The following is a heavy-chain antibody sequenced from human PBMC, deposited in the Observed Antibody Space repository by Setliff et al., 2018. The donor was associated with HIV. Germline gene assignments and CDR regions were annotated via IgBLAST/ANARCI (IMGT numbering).Heavy chain of an antibody. CDR1: GYTFTGYY. Sequence: ASVKVSCKASGYTFTGYYLHWVRQAPGQGLEWMGWINPNSGGTNYAQKFQGRVTMIREPSISTAYMELSRLRSDDTAVYYCARQLSNSLDHWGQGTPVTVSS. CDR2: INPNSGGT. J-gene: IGHJ4*02. V-gene: IGHV1-2*02. D-gene: IGHD6-6*01. CDR3: ARQLSNSLDH.